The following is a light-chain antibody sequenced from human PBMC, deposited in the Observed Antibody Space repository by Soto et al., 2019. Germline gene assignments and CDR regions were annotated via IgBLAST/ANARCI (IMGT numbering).Light chain of an antibody. CDR2: EDN. CDR1: SPHIGKNY. Sequence: VLKPPPPVSAGPGQKGTISFSWNSPHIGKNYVSWYQQVPGTAPKLVIYEDNKRRSGIPDRFSGSKSGTSATLGITGLQTGDEADYYCGTWDSSLSVFVFGTGTKVTVL. CDR3: GTWDSSLSVFV. J-gene: IGLJ1*01. V-gene: IGLV1-51*02.